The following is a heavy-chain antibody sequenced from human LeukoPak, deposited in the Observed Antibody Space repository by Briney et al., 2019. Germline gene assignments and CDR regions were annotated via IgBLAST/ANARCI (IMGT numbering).Heavy chain of an antibody. D-gene: IGHD2-15*01. CDR3: AREADCSGGGCYRGAFDI. Sequence: GRSLRLSCAASGFTFSTYAVHWVRQAPGKWLEWVAVIWYDGSNKYYGDSVKGRLTISRDNSKNTLFLQMNSLRAEDTAVYYCAREADCSGGGCYRGAFDIWGQGTMVAVSS. J-gene: IGHJ3*02. CDR1: GFTFSTYA. CDR2: IWYDGSNK. V-gene: IGHV3-33*01.